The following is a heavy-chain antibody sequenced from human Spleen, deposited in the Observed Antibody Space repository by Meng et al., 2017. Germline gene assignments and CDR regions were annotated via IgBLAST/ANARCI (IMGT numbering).Heavy chain of an antibody. V-gene: IGHV4-39*01. CDR2: IGHSGTT. Sequence: QPQLQESGPGLVKPSEALSLTCSVSGGSLRPSGYYWGWIRQPPGKGLGWIGSIGHSGTTYYTPSLRRRVTVSIDTSKNQFSLEVTSVTAADTAVYYCVRSSGWVRTGFDPWGQGTLVTVSS. J-gene: IGHJ5*02. CDR1: GGSLRPSGYY. D-gene: IGHD6-19*01. CDR3: VRSSGWVRTGFDP.